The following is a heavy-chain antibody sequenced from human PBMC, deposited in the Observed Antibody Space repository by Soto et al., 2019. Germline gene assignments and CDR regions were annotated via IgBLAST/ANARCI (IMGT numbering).Heavy chain of an antibody. J-gene: IGHJ4*02. D-gene: IGHD5-18*01. CDR1: GFTFSSYA. CDR3: AKSGGYNYGYQETDY. Sequence: EVQLLESGGGVVQPGGSLRLSCAASGFTFSSYAMSWVRQAPGKGLEWVSAISGSGGSTYYVDSVKGRFTISRDNSKNTLYLQMNSLRAEDTAVYYCAKSGGYNYGYQETDYWGQGTLVTVSS. CDR2: ISGSGGST. V-gene: IGHV3-23*01.